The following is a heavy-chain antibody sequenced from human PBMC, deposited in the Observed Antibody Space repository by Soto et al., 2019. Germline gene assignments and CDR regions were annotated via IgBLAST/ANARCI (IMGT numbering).Heavy chain of an antibody. CDR2: INAGNGNT. J-gene: IGHJ4*02. CDR1: EYTFTSYA. D-gene: IGHD3-3*01. V-gene: IGHV1-3*01. Sequence: DSVKVSCKASEYTFTSYAMHWVRQAPGQRLEWMGWINAGNGNTKYSQKFQGRVTITRDTSASTAYMELSSLRSEETAVYYCARDRLWSGSDYCGQGHLVTVSP. CDR3: ARDRLWSGSDY.